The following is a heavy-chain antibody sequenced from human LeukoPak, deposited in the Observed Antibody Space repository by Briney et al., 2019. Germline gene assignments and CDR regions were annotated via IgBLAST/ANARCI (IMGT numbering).Heavy chain of an antibody. CDR1: GFTVSSNY. CDR2: IYSGGTT. CDR3: ARDKLLLGARVGAFDI. Sequence: PGGSLRLSCAASGFTVSSNYMSWVRQAPGKGLEWVSVIYSGGTTYYADSVKGRFTISRDNSKNTLYLQMNSRRAEDTAVYYCARDKLLLGARVGAFDIWGQGTMVTVSS. V-gene: IGHV3-53*01. J-gene: IGHJ3*02. D-gene: IGHD1-26*01.